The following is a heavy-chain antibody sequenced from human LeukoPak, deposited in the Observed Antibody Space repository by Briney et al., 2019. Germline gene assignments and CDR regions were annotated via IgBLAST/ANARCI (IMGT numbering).Heavy chain of an antibody. V-gene: IGHV3-23*01. D-gene: IGHD3-22*01. CDR3: AKKTPGNYHYDY. Sequence: GGSKRNSCTTSALTFGSAPIIRVHPPQAKRLEWVSASGTDGDTYYADSVKGRFTIYRENSKNTLYLKMTSLRAEDTAVYYCAKKTPGNYHYDYWGQGTLVTVSP. CDR1: ALTFGSAP. J-gene: IGHJ4*02. CDR2: SGTDGDT.